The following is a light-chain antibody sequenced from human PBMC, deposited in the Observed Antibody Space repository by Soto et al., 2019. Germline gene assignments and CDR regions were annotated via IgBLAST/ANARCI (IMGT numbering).Light chain of an antibody. CDR2: AAS. Sequence: DIQMTQSPSSLSASLGDRVAITCRASQSISSYLNWYQQKPGKAPKVLIYAASNLQSGVQSRFSGSGSGTDFALTIRSLQPEDFATYYCKQGYSTPITFGQGTRLEIK. V-gene: IGKV1-39*01. CDR1: QSISSY. J-gene: IGKJ5*01. CDR3: KQGYSTPIT.